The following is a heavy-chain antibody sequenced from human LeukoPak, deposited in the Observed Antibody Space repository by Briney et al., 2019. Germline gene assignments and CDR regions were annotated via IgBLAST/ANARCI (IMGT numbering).Heavy chain of an antibody. V-gene: IGHV3-23*01. J-gene: IGHJ5*02. Sequence: AGGSLRLSCAVSGFTFRSYAMNWVRQAPGKGLEWVAAITADGGSTHYTTSVKGRFIISRDTPKNTLSLQMNSLRAEDTALYYCAKGHRAVAGTFRRYNWFDPWGQGTLVTASS. CDR1: GFTFRSYA. CDR3: AKGHRAVAGTFRRYNWFDP. D-gene: IGHD6-19*01. CDR2: ITADGGST.